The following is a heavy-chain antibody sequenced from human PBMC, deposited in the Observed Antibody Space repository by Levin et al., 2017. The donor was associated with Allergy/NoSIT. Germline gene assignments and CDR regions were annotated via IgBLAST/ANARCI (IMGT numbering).Heavy chain of an antibody. Sequence: KISCKASGGTFSSYAISWVRQAPGQGLEWMGGIIPIFGTANYAQKFQGRVTITADKSTSTAYMELSSLRSEDTAVYYCARPGVDRPYYYYGMDVWGQGTTVTVSS. J-gene: IGHJ6*02. CDR2: IIPIFGTA. D-gene: IGHD1-14*01. CDR3: ARPGVDRPYYYYGMDV. V-gene: IGHV1-69*06. CDR1: GGTFSSYA.